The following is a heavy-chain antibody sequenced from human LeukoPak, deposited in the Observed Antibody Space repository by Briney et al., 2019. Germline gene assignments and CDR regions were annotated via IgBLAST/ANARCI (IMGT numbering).Heavy chain of an antibody. J-gene: IGHJ6*03. Sequence: SETLSLTCAVYGGSFSGYYWSWIRQPPGKGLEWIGEINHSGSTNYNPSLKSRVTISVDTSKNQFSLKLSSVTAADTAVYYCARGADTVTTSYYYYYYYMDVWGKGT. CDR2: INHSGST. V-gene: IGHV4-34*01. CDR1: GGSFSGYY. CDR3: ARGADTVTTSYYYYYYYMDV. D-gene: IGHD4-17*01.